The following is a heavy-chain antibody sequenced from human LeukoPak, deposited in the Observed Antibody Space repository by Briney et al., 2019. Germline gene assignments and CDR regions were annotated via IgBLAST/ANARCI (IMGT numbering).Heavy chain of an antibody. CDR3: ARDWLSMTTVTTGDYY. Sequence: GGSLRLSCAASGFTFSSYSMNWVRQAPGKGLDWVSYISSSSNTIYYADSAKGRYTISKDNAKNSLYLQMNSLRAEDTAVYYCARDWLSMTTVTTGDYYWGQGTLVTVSS. CDR2: ISSSSNTI. J-gene: IGHJ4*02. CDR1: GFTFSSYS. V-gene: IGHV3-48*01. D-gene: IGHD4-17*01.